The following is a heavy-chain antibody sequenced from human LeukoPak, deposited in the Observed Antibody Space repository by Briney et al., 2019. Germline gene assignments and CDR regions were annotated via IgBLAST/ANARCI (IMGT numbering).Heavy chain of an antibody. CDR2: ISSGSSYR. V-gene: IGHV3-21*01. D-gene: IGHD4-17*01. J-gene: IGHJ4*02. CDR3: ARDRTVTTLDVIDY. CDR1: GFTFRSYS. Sequence: GGSLRLSRVVSGFTFRSYSLNWVRQAPGKGLEWVSSISSGSSYRYYADSVQGRFTISRDNAKNILFLQMNSLRVEDTAIYYCARDRTVTTLDVIDYWGQGTLVTVSS.